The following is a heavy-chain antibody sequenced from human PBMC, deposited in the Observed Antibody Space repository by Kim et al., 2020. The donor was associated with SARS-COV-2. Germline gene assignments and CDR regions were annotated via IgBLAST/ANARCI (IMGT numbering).Heavy chain of an antibody. D-gene: IGHD3-10*01. CDR2: INGGNGYT. Sequence: ASVKVSCKASGYTFTSIFTTYAIHWVRQAPGQRLEWLGWINGGNGYTEYSQKFQGRVTFSRDTSASIAYMELNSLTSEDTAVYYCARGAVRVVICDYWGQ. CDR1: GYTFTSIFTTYA. V-gene: IGHV1-3*01. CDR3: ARGAVRVVICDY. J-gene: IGHJ4*02.